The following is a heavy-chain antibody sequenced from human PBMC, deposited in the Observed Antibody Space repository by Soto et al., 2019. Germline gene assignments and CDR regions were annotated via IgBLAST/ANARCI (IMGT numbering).Heavy chain of an antibody. V-gene: IGHV3-30*18. CDR3: AKDTRRWELEPLHHGMDV. Sequence: PGGSLRLSCAASGFTFSSYGMHWVRQAPGKGLEWVAVISYDGSNKYYADSVKGRFTISRDNSKNTLYLQMNSLRAEDTAVYYCAKDTRRWELEPLHHGMDVWGQGTTVTVSS. CDR2: ISYDGSNK. CDR1: GFTFSSYG. J-gene: IGHJ6*02. D-gene: IGHD1-26*01.